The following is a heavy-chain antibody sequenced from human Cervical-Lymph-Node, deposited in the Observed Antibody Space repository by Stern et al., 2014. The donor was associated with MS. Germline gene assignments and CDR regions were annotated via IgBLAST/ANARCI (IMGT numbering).Heavy chain of an antibody. V-gene: IGHV4-59*08. Sequence: VQLVESGPGLVKPSETLSLTCTVSGDSISSYYWSWIRQPPGKGLEWIGHVNSSGPPYTTPPPTGRFPISVDPPKKQFSRNLTFVTAADTAVYYCARLSTVVDYWGQGTLVTVSS. CDR3: ARLSTVVDY. J-gene: IGHJ4*02. D-gene: IGHD4-23*01. CDR2: VNSSGPP. CDR1: GDSISSYY.